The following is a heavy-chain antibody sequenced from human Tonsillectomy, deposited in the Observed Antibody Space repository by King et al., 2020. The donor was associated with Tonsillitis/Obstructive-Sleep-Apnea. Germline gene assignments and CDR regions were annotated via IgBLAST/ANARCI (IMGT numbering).Heavy chain of an antibody. Sequence: VQLVESGGGLVQPGGSLRLSCVASGFTFSIYGMTWVRQAPGKGLEWVSLISGSGGSTYYADSVKGRFTISRDNSKNTLYLQMNSLRAEDTAVYYCAKDSESISDYPANYYYMDAWGKGSTVTVSS. D-gene: IGHD3-22*01. CDR2: ISGSGGST. J-gene: IGHJ6*03. V-gene: IGHV3-23*04. CDR3: AKDSESISDYPANYYYMDA. CDR1: GFTFSIYG.